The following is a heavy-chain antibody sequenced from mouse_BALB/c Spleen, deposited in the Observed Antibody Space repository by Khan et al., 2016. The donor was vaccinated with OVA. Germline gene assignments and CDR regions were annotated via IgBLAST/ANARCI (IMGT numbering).Heavy chain of an antibody. CDR3: ARRYYYGHWYFDV. J-gene: IGHJ1*01. CDR1: GYSITSDYA. V-gene: IGHV3-2*02. Sequence: EVQLQESGPGLVTPSQSLSLTCTVTGYSITSDYAWNWIRQFPGNKLEWMAYISYSGSTSSNPSLKSRISITRDTSKNQFFLQLNSVTTEDTATYSSARRYYYGHWYFDVWGAGTTVTVSS. D-gene: IGHD1-1*01. CDR2: ISYSGST.